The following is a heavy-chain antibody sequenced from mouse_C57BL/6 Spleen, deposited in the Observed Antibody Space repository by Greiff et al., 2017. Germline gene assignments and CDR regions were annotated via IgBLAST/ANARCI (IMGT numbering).Heavy chain of an antibody. V-gene: IGHV5-4*03. CDR2: ISDGGSYT. CDR1: GFTFSSYA. CDR3: ATTGPFDY. J-gene: IGHJ2*01. Sequence: VKLMESGGGLVQPGGSLKLSCAASGFTFSSYAMSWVRQPPEKRLEWVATISDGGSYTYYPDNVKGRFTISRDNAKNNLYLQMSHMKSEDTAMYYCATTGPFDYWGQGTTLTGSS.